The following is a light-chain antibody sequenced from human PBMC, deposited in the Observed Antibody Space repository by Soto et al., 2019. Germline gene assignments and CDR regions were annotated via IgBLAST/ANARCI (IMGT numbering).Light chain of an antibody. Sequence: QSVLTQPASVSGSTGQSITISCTGTSSDIGSYYLVSWYKQHPGKAPELMIYEGSKRPSGVSNRFSGSKSVNTASLTISGLQPEDEADYYCCSYAGCNSLVFGGGTKLTVL. J-gene: IGLJ3*02. CDR3: CSYAGCNSLV. CDR1: SSDIGSYYL. CDR2: EGS. V-gene: IGLV2-23*01.